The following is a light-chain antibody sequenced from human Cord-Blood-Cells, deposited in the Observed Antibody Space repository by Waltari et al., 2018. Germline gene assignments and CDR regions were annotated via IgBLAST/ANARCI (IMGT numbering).Light chain of an antibody. V-gene: IGLV2-23*01. CDR1: SSDVGSYNL. CDR3: CSYAGSNVV. J-gene: IGLJ2*01. Sequence: QSALTQPASVSGSPGQSITISCTGTSSDVGSYNLVSWYPQHPGKAPKLMIYEGSKRPSGVSNRFSGSKSGNTASLTISGLQAEDEADYYCCSYAGSNVVFGGGTKLTVL. CDR2: EGS.